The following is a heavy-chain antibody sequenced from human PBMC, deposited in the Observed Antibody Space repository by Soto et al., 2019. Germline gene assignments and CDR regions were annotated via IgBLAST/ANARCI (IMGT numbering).Heavy chain of an antibody. V-gene: IGHV3-23*01. Sequence: EVQLLESGGGLVQPGGSLRLSCAASGFIFSSYSLTWVRQAPGKGLEWVSTISGSGGSTFYADSVKGRFTVSRDHSKNTLSLQMNSLRGEDTAVYYCAKEGVGTVPDYWGQGTLVTVFS. CDR3: AKEGVGTVPDY. CDR1: GFIFSSYS. J-gene: IGHJ4*02. CDR2: ISGSGGST. D-gene: IGHD4-17*01.